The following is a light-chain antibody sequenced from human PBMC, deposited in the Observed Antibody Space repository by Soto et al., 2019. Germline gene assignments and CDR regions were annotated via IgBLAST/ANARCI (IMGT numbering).Light chain of an antibody. CDR1: SSNIGTNT. CDR2: SDN. V-gene: IGLV1-44*01. J-gene: IGLJ3*02. Sequence: QSVLTQPPSASGTPGQRVTISCSGSSSNIGTNTVIWYQQLPGAAPKLLIYSDNQRPSGVPDRFSGSKSGTSASLAISGLQSEDEDDDFCAAWDVSIVVVVEGTKLTVL. CDR3: AAWDVSIVV.